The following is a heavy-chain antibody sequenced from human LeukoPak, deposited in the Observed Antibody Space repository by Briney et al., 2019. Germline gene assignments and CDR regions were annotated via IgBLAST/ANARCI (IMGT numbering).Heavy chain of an antibody. CDR2: IYYSGST. J-gene: IGHJ6*02. V-gene: IGHV4-59*01. Sequence: SETLSLTCAVYGGSFSGYYWSWIRQPPGKGLEWIGYIYYSGSTNYNPSLKSRVTISVDTSKNQFSLKLSSVTAADTAVYYCARVPGVAPSHPYYYYYGMDVWGQGTTVTVSS. CDR3: ARVPGVAPSHPYYYYYGMDV. CDR1: GGSFSGYY. D-gene: IGHD3-3*01.